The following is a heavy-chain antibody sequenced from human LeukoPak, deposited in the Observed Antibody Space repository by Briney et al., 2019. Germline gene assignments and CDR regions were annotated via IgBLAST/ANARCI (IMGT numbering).Heavy chain of an antibody. CDR1: GGSFSGYY. J-gene: IGHJ6*04. Sequence: SETLSVTCAVYGGSFSGYYWSWIRQPPGKGLEWIGEINRSGSTNYNPSLKSRVTISVDTSKNQFSLKLSSVTAADTAVYYCARGRAVAGTRYYYYGMDVWGKGTTVTVSS. V-gene: IGHV4-34*01. CDR3: ARGRAVAGTRYYYYGMDV. CDR2: INRSGST. D-gene: IGHD6-19*01.